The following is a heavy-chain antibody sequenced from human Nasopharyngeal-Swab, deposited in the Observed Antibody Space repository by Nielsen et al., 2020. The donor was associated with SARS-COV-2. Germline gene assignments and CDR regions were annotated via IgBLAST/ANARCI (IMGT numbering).Heavy chain of an antibody. CDR3: ARDEQQLYYYYGMDV. V-gene: IGHV1-18*01. CDR1: GYTLTELS. Sequence: ASVKVSCKVSGYTLTELSMHWVRQAPGKGLEWMGWISAYNGNTNYAQKLQGRVTMTTDTSTSTAYMELRSLRSDDTAVYYCARDEQQLYYYYGMDVWGQGTTVTVSS. D-gene: IGHD6-13*01. J-gene: IGHJ6*02. CDR2: ISAYNGNT.